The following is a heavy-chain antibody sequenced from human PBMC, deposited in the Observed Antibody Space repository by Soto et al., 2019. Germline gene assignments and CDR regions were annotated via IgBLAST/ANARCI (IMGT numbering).Heavy chain of an antibody. D-gene: IGHD5-12*01. CDR1: GGSISSYY. Sequence: SETLSLTCTGSGGSISSYYWSWIRQPPGKGLEWIGYIYYSGSTNYNPSLKSRVTISVDTSKNQFSLKLKSVTAADTAVYYCARDHVERATPYYYGMDVWGQGTTVTVSS. V-gene: IGHV4-59*01. CDR3: ARDHVERATPYYYGMDV. CDR2: IYYSGST. J-gene: IGHJ6*02.